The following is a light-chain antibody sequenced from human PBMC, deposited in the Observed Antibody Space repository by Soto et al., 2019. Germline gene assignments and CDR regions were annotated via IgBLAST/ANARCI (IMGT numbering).Light chain of an antibody. J-gene: IGKJ1*01. CDR1: QGISNY. CDR2: AAS. V-gene: IGKV1-17*03. CDR3: LQHNTYPPT. Sequence: QMTQYTSAMSASVGDRVTITCRASQGISNYLAWFQQKPGQVPQRLIYAASLLQGGVPSRFSGSGSGTEFTLTISGLQPEDSATYYCLQHNTYPPTIGQGTKVDIK.